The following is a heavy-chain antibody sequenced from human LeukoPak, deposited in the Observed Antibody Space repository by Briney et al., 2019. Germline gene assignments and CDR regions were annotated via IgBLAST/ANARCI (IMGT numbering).Heavy chain of an antibody. CDR3: ASTKASDWHLTASPLDF. D-gene: IGHD1-7*01. Sequence: APVKVSCKASGYSFTGSYIHWVRQAPGQGPEWMGVINPSGSSTIYAQKFKGRVTMTKDTSTSTVYMDLSSLRSEDTSVYYCASTKASDWHLTASPLDFWGQGTLVSV. J-gene: IGHJ4*02. CDR1: GYSFTGSY. V-gene: IGHV1-46*01. CDR2: INPSGSST.